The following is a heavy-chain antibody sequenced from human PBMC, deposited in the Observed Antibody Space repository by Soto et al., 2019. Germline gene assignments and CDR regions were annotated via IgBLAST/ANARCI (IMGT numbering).Heavy chain of an antibody. CDR1: GGSINSGGYC. V-gene: IGHV4-31*03. CDR3: SRGILV. Sequence: QVQLQESGPGLVKPSQTLSLTCTVSGGSINSGGYCWSWIRQHPGKGLDWIGCISYGGSTSYNPSLKSRVTISVETSKNRSSLKLTSVTAADTAVYYCSRGILVWGQGALITVSS. CDR2: ISYGGST. D-gene: IGHD5-18*01. J-gene: IGHJ4*02.